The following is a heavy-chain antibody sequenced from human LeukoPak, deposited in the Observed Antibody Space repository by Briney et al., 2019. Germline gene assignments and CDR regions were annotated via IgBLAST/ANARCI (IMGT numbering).Heavy chain of an antibody. CDR1: GFIFDNYA. Sequence: GRSLRLSCAASGFIFDNYAMHWVRQAPGKGLEWVTVISSDGSNNYYADSVKGRFTISRDNSKNTLYLQVNSLRVDDTAVYYCARDRYRSGWYGDFDYWGQGTLVTVSS. V-gene: IGHV3-30-3*01. CDR2: ISSDGSNN. CDR3: ARDRYRSGWYGDFDY. D-gene: IGHD6-19*01. J-gene: IGHJ4*02.